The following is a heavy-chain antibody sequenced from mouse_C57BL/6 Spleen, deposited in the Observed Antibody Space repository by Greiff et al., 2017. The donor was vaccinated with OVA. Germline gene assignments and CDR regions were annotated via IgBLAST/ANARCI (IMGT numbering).Heavy chain of an antibody. CDR3: ARRHYYGSSYYAMDY. J-gene: IGHJ4*01. CDR2: IDPSDSYT. D-gene: IGHD1-1*01. CDR1: GYTFTSYC. Sequence: QVQLQQPGAELVMPGASVKLSCKASGYTFTSYCMHWVKQRPGQGLEWIGEIDPSDSYTNYNQKFKGKSTLTVAKSSSTAYMQLSSLTSEDSAVYYCARRHYYGSSYYAMDYWGQGTSVTVSS. V-gene: IGHV1-69*01.